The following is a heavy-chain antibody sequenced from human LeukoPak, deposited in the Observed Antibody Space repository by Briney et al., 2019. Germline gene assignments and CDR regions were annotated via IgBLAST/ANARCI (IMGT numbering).Heavy chain of an antibody. Sequence: GGSLRLSCAASGFTVSSNYMSWVRQAPGKGLEWVSVIYSGGSTYYADSVKGRFTISRDNSKNTLYLQMNSLRAEDTAVYYCARAWGCGDYVYDYWGQGTLVTVSS. CDR1: GFTVSSNY. CDR2: IYSGGST. CDR3: ARAWGCGDYVYDY. J-gene: IGHJ4*02. D-gene: IGHD4-17*01. V-gene: IGHV3-53*01.